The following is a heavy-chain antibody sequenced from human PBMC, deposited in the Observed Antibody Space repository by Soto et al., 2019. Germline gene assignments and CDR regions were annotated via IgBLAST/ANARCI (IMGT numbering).Heavy chain of an antibody. D-gene: IGHD3-3*01. V-gene: IGHV4-59*08. CDR1: GGSISSYY. CDR2: IYYSGST. CDR3: ARLPITIFGVVDPEHPSNMDV. Sequence: SETLSLTCTVSGGSISSYYWSWIRQPPGKGLEWIGYIYYSGSTNYNPSLKSRVTISVDTSKNQFSLKLSSVTAADTAVYYCARLPITIFGVVDPEHPSNMDVWGKGTTVTVSS. J-gene: IGHJ6*03.